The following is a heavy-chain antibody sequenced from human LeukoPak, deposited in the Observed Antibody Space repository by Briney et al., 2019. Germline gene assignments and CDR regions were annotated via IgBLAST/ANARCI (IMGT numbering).Heavy chain of an antibody. D-gene: IGHD1-26*01. Sequence: SVKVSCKASGGTFSSYAISWVRQAPGQGLEWMGGIIPIFGTANYAQKLQGRVTMTTDTSTSTAYMELRSLRSDDTAVYYCARGIGGSYQTGWGQGTLVTVSS. CDR3: ARGIGGSYQTG. J-gene: IGHJ4*02. CDR1: GGTFSSYA. CDR2: IIPIFGTA. V-gene: IGHV1-69*05.